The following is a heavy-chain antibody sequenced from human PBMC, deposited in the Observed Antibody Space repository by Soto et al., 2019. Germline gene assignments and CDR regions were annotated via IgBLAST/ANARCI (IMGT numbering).Heavy chain of an antibody. CDR1: GFTFSSFG. V-gene: IGHV3-33*01. CDR2: IWYDGSKK. CDR3: ARGSSTLDYHFDH. D-gene: IGHD4-17*01. Sequence: GGSLRLSCAASGFTFSSFGMHWVRQAPGKGLEWVSLIWYDGSKKSYGDSVKGRFTISRDNSRNTVYLQIHSLRAEDTAVYFCARGSSTLDYHFDHWRQGPPVTVSS. J-gene: IGHJ4*02.